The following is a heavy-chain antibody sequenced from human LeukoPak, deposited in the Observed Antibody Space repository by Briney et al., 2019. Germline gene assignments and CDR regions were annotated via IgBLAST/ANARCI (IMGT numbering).Heavy chain of an antibody. D-gene: IGHD2-15*01. CDR1: GGSISSVSYY. CDR3: ARRSCSVVSCYGDWCFDL. Sequence: PSETLSLTCTVSGGSISSVSYYWGWIRQPPGKGLEWIGSIYYSGNTYYNPSLKSRVTISVDTSKIQFSLKLSSVTVADTAVYYCARRSCSVVSCYGDWCFDLWGRGTQVTVSS. J-gene: IGHJ2*01. CDR2: IYYSGNT. V-gene: IGHV4-39*01.